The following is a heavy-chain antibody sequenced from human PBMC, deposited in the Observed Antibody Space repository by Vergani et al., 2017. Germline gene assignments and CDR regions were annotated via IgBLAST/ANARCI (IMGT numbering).Heavy chain of an antibody. CDR1: GFTFDTYT. CDR3: TTAXGLYYLHGEYFQY. CDR2: ISSGGGDI. V-gene: IGHV3-23*01. D-gene: IGHD3-10*01. Sequence: EVQLSESGGGLVQPGGSRRLSCAGAGFTFDTYTMAYVRQAPGKGLEWVATISSGGGDIFYADSVKGRFTISRDNSKNTLFLQMNSLKDEDTAVYYCTTAXGLYYLHGEYFQYWGRGTLVSVSS. J-gene: IGHJ1*01.